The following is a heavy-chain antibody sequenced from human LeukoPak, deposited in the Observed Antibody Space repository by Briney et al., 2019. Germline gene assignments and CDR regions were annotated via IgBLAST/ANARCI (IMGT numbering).Heavy chain of an antibody. J-gene: IGHJ3*02. CDR1: GGSISRYY. CDR2: IYTSGST. Sequence: PSETLSLTCTVSGGSISRYYWSWIRQPPGKGLEWIGYIYTSGSTNYNPSLKSRVTISVDTSKNQFSLKLSSVTAADTAVYYCARLSRDHAFDIWGQGTMVTVSS. V-gene: IGHV4-4*09. CDR3: ARLSRDHAFDI.